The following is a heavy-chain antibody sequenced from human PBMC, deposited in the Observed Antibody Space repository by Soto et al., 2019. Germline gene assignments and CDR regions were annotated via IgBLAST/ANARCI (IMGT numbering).Heavy chain of an antibody. Sequence: VLLQQWGSGLLKPSETLSLTCAVYGESFSGHYWTWVRQRPGKGLEWIGETSHSGSTSYNPSLKSRVTISADTSKSQFSLKLTSVTAADTAVYYCARARWFDPWGQGTLVTVSS. J-gene: IGHJ5*02. CDR2: TSHSGST. CDR1: GESFSGHY. CDR3: ARARWFDP. V-gene: IGHV4-34*01.